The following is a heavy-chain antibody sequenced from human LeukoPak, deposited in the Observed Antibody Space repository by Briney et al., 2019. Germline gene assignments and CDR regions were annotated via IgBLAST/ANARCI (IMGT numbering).Heavy chain of an antibody. CDR3: ARDYNRRINMIVVP. CDR2: ISYDGSNK. CDR1: GSTFISYL. J-gene: IGHJ5*02. Sequence: GGSLRLSCEAPGSTFISYLIHWVRQAPGKGLEWVAVISYDGSNKYYADSVKGRFTISRDNSKNTLYLQMNSLRAEDTAVYYCARDYNRRINMIVVPWGQGTLVTVSS. V-gene: IGHV3-30-3*01. D-gene: IGHD3-22*01.